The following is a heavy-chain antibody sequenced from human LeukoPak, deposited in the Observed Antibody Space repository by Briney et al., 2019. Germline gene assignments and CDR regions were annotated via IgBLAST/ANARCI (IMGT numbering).Heavy chain of an antibody. D-gene: IGHD6-6*01. J-gene: IGHJ4*02. CDR3: ATDLGQLVWSFDY. V-gene: IGHV1-24*01. Sequence: ASVKVSCKVSGYTLTELSMHWVRQAPGKGLEWMGGFDPEDGETIYAQKLQGRVTMTEDTSTDTAYMELSSLRSEDTAVYYCATDLGQLVWSFDYWGQGTLVTVSS. CDR2: FDPEDGET. CDR1: GYTLTELS.